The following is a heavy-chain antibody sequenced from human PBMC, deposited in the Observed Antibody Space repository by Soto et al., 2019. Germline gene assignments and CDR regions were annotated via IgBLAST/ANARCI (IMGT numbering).Heavy chain of an antibody. V-gene: IGHV1-69*01. Sequence: QAQVVQSGAEVRKPGSSVKLSCKASEGTFNSYAIAWVRQAPGQGLEWMGGIIPYYNKLNYAQKFQDRVTITADDSTNTVYMELSSLRSDDTAVYFCASGASRWYPYGFDSWGQGTLVTVSS. J-gene: IGHJ4*02. D-gene: IGHD6-13*01. CDR3: ASGASRWYPYGFDS. CDR1: EGTFNSYA. CDR2: IIPYYNKL.